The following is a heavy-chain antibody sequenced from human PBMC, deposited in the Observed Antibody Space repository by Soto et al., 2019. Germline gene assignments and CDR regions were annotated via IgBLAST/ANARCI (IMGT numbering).Heavy chain of an antibody. D-gene: IGHD3-10*01. V-gene: IGHV5-51*01. J-gene: IGHJ6*03. CDR1: GYSFTSYW. Sequence: PGESLKISCKGSGYSFTSYWIGWVRQMPGKGLEWMGIIYPGDSDTRYSPSFQGQVTISADKSISTAYLQWSSLKAADTAMYYCARHSLWFGEQHYYYYYIDVSGKGTTVTVSS. CDR2: IYPGDSDT. CDR3: ARHSLWFGEQHYYYYYIDV.